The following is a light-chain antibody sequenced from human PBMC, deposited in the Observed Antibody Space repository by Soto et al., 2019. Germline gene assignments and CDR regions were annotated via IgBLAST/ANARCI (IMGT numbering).Light chain of an antibody. CDR2: EVS. CDR3: SSYAGSNNVV. J-gene: IGLJ2*01. Sequence: QSALSQPPSASGSPGQSVTISCTGTSSDVGGYNYVSWYQQHPGKAPKLMIYEVSKRPSGVPDRFSGSKSGNTVSLTVSGLQPEDDSNYYCSSYAGSNNVVFGGGTKLTVL. CDR1: SSDVGGYNY. V-gene: IGLV2-8*01.